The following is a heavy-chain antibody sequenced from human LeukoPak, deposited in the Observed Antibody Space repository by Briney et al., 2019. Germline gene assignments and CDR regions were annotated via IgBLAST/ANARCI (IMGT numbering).Heavy chain of an antibody. Sequence: PGGSLRLSCTVSGFTVSSDSMSWVRQAPGKGLEWVSAISGSGGSTYYADSVKGRFTISRGNSKNTLYLQMNSLRAEDTAVYYCAKPQLTDYYYYYYMDVWGKGTTVTISS. V-gene: IGHV3-23*01. J-gene: IGHJ6*03. CDR2: ISGSGGST. CDR3: AKPQLTDYYYYYYMDV. CDR1: GFTVSSDS. D-gene: IGHD5-24*01.